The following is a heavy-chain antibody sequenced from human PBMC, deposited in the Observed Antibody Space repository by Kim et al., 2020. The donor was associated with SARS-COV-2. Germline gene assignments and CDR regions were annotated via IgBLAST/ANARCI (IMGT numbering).Heavy chain of an antibody. D-gene: IGHD3-22*01. J-gene: IGHJ4*02. CDR2: ISYDGSNK. CDR3: AAEDDTGNLALDY. Sequence: GGSLRLSCAASGFTFSSYGMHWVRQAPGKGLEWVAVISYDGSNKYYADSVKGRFTISRDNSKNTLYLQMNSLRAEDTAVYYCAAEDDTGNLALDYWGQGTLVTVSS. CDR1: GFTFSSYG. V-gene: IGHV3-33*05.